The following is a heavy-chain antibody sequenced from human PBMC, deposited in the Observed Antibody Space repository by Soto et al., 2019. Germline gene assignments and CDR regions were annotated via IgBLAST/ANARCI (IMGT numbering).Heavy chain of an antibody. CDR1: GFTFSSYW. D-gene: IGHD6-19*01. CDR2: IKQDGSEK. Sequence: GGSLRLSCAASGFTFSSYWMSWVRQAPGKGLEWVANIKQDGSEKYYVDSVKGRFTISRDNAKNSLYLQMNSLRAEDTAVYYCARDPAPPIDRSGGWVVFFWGQGTLVTVSS. CDR3: ARDPAPPIDRSGGWVVFF. V-gene: IGHV3-7*01. J-gene: IGHJ4*02.